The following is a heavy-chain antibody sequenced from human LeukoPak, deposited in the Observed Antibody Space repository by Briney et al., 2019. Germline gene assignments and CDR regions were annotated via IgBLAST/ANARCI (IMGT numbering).Heavy chain of an antibody. CDR2: IYWNDDK. J-gene: IGHJ6*03. CDR1: GFSLSTSGVG. Sequence: SGPTLVKPTQTLTLTCTFSGFSLSTSGVGVGWIRQPPGKALEWLALIYWNDDKRYSPSLKSRLTITKDTSKNQVVLTMTNMDPVDTATYYCAHKGYYYDSSGYLYYYNMDVWGKGTTVAVSS. D-gene: IGHD3-22*01. CDR3: AHKGYYYDSSGYLYYYNMDV. V-gene: IGHV2-5*01.